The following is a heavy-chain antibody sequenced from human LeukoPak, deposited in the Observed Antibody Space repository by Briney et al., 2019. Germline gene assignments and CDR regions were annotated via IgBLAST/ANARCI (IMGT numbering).Heavy chain of an antibody. D-gene: IGHD5-24*01. CDR1: GGIFSSYA. CDR3: ARGRDGYNSGYYYMDV. V-gene: IGHV1-69*06. J-gene: IGHJ6*03. CDR2: IIPIFGTA. Sequence: ASVKVSCKASGGIFSSYAISWVRQAPGQGLEWMGGIIPIFGTANYAQKFQGRVTITADKSTSTAYMELSSLRSEDTAVYYCARGRDGYNSGYYYMDVWGKGTTVTVSS.